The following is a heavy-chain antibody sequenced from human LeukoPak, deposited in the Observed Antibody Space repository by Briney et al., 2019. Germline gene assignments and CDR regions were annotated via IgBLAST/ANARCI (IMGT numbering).Heavy chain of an antibody. CDR2: IWYDGSNK. J-gene: IGHJ4*02. V-gene: IGHV3-33*01. Sequence: GGSLRLSCAASGFTFSSYGMHWVRQAPGKGLEWVAVIWYDGSNKYYADSVKGRFTISRDNSKNTLYLQMNSLRAEDTAVYYCARSAIVATIPRYWGQGTLVTVSS. CDR3: ARSAIVATIPRY. CDR1: GFTFSSYG. D-gene: IGHD5-12*01.